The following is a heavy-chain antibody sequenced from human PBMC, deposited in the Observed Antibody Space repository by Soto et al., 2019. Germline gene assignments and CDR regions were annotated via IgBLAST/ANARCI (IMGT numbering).Heavy chain of an antibody. Sequence: QVQLQESGPGLVKPSETLSLTCTVSGGSISSYYWSWIRQPAGKGLEWIGRIYTSGSTNYNPSLRGRVTRSVDTAKNQFSLRLSSVTAADTAVYYCARGSYYDVSGIWFDPWGQGTLVTVSS. CDR2: IYTSGST. J-gene: IGHJ5*02. V-gene: IGHV4-4*07. CDR1: GGSISSYY. CDR3: ARGSYYDVSGIWFDP. D-gene: IGHD3-22*01.